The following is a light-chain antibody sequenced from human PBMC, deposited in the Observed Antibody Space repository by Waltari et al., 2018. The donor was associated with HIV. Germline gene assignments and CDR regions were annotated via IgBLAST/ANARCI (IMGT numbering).Light chain of an antibody. CDR3: QSYDSNTMV. CDR1: SGSIARNY. J-gene: IGLJ2*01. Sequence: NFMLTQPHSVSESPGKTVTISCTRSSGSIARNYVQWYQQRPGRAPTTVIYEDNQRPSGVPDRFSGSIDSSSNSASLTISGLKTEDEADYYCQSYDSNTMVFGGGTKLAVL. V-gene: IGLV6-57*03. CDR2: EDN.